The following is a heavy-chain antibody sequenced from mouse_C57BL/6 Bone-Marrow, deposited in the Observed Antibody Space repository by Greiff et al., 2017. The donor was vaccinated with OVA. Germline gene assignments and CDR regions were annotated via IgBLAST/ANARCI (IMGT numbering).Heavy chain of an antibody. CDR1: GYSFTSYY. CDR2: IYPGSGNT. Sequence: QVQLKESGPELVKPGASVKISCKASGYSFTSYYIHWVKQRPGQGLEWIGWIYPGSGNTKYNEKFKGKATLTADTSSSTAYMQLSSLTSEDSAVYYCARLWLLRGYFDYWGQGTTLTVSS. CDR3: ARLWLLRGYFDY. D-gene: IGHD2-3*01. J-gene: IGHJ2*01. V-gene: IGHV1-66*01.